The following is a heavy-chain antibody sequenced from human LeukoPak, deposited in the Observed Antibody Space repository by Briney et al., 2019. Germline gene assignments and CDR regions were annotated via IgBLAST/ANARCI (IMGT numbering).Heavy chain of an antibody. CDR3: ARAPLWFGEFGFDP. CDR1: GYTFTSYD. V-gene: IGHV1-2*02. J-gene: IGHJ5*02. D-gene: IGHD3-10*01. CDR2: MNPNSGGT. Sequence: GASVKVSCKASGYTFTSYDINWVRQATGQGLEWMGWMNPNSGGTNYAQKFQGRVTMTRDTSISTAYMELSRLRSDDTAVYYCARAPLWFGEFGFDPWGQGTLVTVSS.